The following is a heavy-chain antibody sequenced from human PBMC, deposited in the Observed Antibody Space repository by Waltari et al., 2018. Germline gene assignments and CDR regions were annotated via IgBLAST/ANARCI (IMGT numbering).Heavy chain of an antibody. CDR3: TREMATPKRDYYYYYGMDV. D-gene: IGHD5-12*01. CDR2: IRSKAYGGTT. V-gene: IGHV3-49*03. J-gene: IGHJ6*02. Sequence: EVQLVESGGGLVQPGRSLRLSCTASGFTFGDYAMSWFRQAPGKGLAWVGFIRSKAYGGTTEYAASVKGRFTISRDDSKSIAYLQMNSLKTEDTAVYYCTREMATPKRDYYYYYGMDVWGQGTTVTVSS. CDR1: GFTFGDYA.